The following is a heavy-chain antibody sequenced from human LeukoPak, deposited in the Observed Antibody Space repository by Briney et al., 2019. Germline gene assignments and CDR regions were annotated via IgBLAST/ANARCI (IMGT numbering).Heavy chain of an antibody. D-gene: IGHD2-2*01. CDR1: GFTFSSYA. J-gene: IGHJ4*02. CDR3: ARSEGSYARGYVDY. CDR2: ISYDGSNK. V-gene: IGHV3-30-3*01. Sequence: GRSLRLSCAASGFTFSSYAMHWVRQAPAKGLEWVAVISYDGSNKYYADSVKGRFTISRDNSKNTLYLQMNSLRAEDTAVYYCARSEGSYARGYVDYWGQGTLVTVSS.